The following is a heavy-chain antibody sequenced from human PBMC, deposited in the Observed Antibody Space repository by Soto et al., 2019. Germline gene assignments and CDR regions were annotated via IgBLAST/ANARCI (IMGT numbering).Heavy chain of an antibody. J-gene: IGHJ5*02. D-gene: IGHD2-15*01. CDR3: ARGLECRGYCLDKPTWFGP. Sequence: SVKVSCKASGGTFSTYTFSWVRQAPGQGLEWMGRIIPIFGTPYYAQNFQGRVTITADKSTSTVYMELSSLGSDDTAVYFCARGLECRGYCLDKPTWFGPWGQGTLVTVSS. CDR2: IIPIFGTP. V-gene: IGHV1-69*06. CDR1: GGTFSTYT.